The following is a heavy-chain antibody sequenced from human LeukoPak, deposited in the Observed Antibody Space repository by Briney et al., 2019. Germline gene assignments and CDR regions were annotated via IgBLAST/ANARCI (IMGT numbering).Heavy chain of an antibody. J-gene: IGHJ4*02. D-gene: IGHD3-9*01. CDR1: GFTFSNAW. CDR2: IKSKTDGGTT. Sequence: GGSLRLSCAASGFTFSNAWMNWVRQAPGKGLEWVGRIKSKTDGGTTDYAAPVKGRFTISRDDSKNTLYLRMNSLKTEDTAVYYCTPYYDILTGFDYWGQGTLVTVSS. V-gene: IGHV3-15*07. CDR3: TPYYDILTGFDY.